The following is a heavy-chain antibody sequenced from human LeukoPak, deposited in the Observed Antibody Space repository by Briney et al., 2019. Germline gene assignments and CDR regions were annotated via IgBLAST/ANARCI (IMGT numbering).Heavy chain of an antibody. CDR3: AMVTARLGWFDP. V-gene: IGHV4-4*02. CDR2: IYHSGST. D-gene: IGHD2-21*02. CDR1: GGSINSSNW. Sequence: PSETLSLTCAVSGGSINSSNWWSWVRQPPGKGLEWIGEIYHSGSTNYNPSLKSRVTISVDKAKNQFSLKLSSVTAADTAVYYCAMVTARLGWFDPWGQGTLVTVSS. J-gene: IGHJ5*02.